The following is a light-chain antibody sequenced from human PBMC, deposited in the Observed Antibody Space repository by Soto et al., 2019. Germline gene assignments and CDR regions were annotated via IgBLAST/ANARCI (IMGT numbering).Light chain of an antibody. J-gene: IGKJ5*01. CDR2: GAS. CDR3: QPYGSSGT. Sequence: GFTRTPGTLSLSPGARASLSCMSSQSVTGSYLAWYQQKPGQDPRLTIYGASSRATGIPDRFSRSGSGTQFTLTISRLEPEEFAAYDCQPYGSSGTFGPGT. CDR1: QSVTGSY. V-gene: IGKV3-20*01.